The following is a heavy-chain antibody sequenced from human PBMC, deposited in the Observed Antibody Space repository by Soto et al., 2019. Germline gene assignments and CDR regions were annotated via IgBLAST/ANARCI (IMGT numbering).Heavy chain of an antibody. CDR1: GYTFTSNG. V-gene: IGHV1-18*01. J-gene: IGHJ4*02. CDR2: ISAYNGNT. D-gene: IGHD2-21*02. Sequence: QVQLVQSGAEVKKPGASVKVSCKASGYTFTSNGISWLRQAPGQCLEWMGWISAYNGNTNYAQKLQGRVTMTTDTSTSTAYMELRSLRSDDTAVYYCARDLAYCGGDCYPIDYWGQGTLVTVSS. CDR3: ARDLAYCGGDCYPIDY.